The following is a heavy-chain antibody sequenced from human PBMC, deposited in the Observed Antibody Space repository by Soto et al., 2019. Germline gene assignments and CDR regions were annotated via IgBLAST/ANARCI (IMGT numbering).Heavy chain of an antibody. CDR1: GFTFDDYA. J-gene: IGHJ4*02. CDR3: AKDRGSSSWDPIFDF. V-gene: IGHV3-9*01. Sequence: EMESVESGGGFIEPGRSLRLSCAASGFTFDDYAIHWVRQAPGKGLEWVSGISWDSAVIDYAVSVKGRFTIGRDNARNSLYLHMNNLRPEDTALYFCAKDRGSSSWDPIFDFWGRGTLVTVSS. D-gene: IGHD6-13*01. CDR2: ISWDSAVI.